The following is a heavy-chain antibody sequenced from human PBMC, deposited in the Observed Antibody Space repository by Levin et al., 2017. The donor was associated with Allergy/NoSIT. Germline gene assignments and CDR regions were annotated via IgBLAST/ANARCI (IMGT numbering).Heavy chain of an antibody. J-gene: IGHJ5*02. V-gene: IGHV3-33*01. Sequence: GGSLRLSCAASGFTFSSYGMHWVRQAPGKGLEWVAVIWYDGSNKYYADSVKGRFTISRDNSKNTLYLQMNSLRAEDTAVYYCARDRVVTTSPVPFDPWGQGTLVTVSS. D-gene: IGHD2-21*02. CDR3: ARDRVVTTSPVPFDP. CDR2: IWYDGSNK. CDR1: GFTFSSYG.